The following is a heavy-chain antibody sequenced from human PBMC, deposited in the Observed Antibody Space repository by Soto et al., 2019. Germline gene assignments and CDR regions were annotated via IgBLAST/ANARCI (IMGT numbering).Heavy chain of an antibody. J-gene: IGHJ6*02. Sequence: QVQLVQSGAEVKKPGSSVKVSCKASGGTFSSYAISWVRQAPGQGLEWMGGIIPIFGTANYAQKFQGRVTITADESTSTAYMELSSLRSEDTAVYYCARASGRAITMIVVAHPVDYGMDVWGQGTTVTVSS. CDR2: IIPIFGTA. CDR3: ARASGRAITMIVVAHPVDYGMDV. V-gene: IGHV1-69*01. D-gene: IGHD3-22*01. CDR1: GGTFSSYA.